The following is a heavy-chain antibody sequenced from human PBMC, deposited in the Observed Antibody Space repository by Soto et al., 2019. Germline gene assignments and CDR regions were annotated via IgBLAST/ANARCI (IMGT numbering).Heavy chain of an antibody. CDR2: ISRSSSYA. CDR3: ARATSWELETYYFGY. Sequence: SGGSLRLSCAASGFTFSDYYMSWIRQAPGKGLEWVSYISRSSSYADYAGSVRGRFTISRDNAKNSLYLHMTSLRAEDTAVYYCARATSWELETYYFGYWGQGTLVTVSS. D-gene: IGHD1-26*01. J-gene: IGHJ4*02. CDR1: GFTFSDYY. V-gene: IGHV3-11*06.